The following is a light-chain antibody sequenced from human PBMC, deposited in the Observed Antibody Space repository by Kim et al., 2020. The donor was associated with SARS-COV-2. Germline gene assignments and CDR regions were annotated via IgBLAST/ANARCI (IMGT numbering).Light chain of an antibody. CDR2: AVS. Sequence: GDSVTITCRASESIGAYLNWYQQKPGKAPNLLIYAVSSLRSGVPSRFTGSGYGTDFTLTINSLQPEDFASYFCQQTFRSKYTFGQGTKL. J-gene: IGKJ2*01. V-gene: IGKV1-39*01. CDR3: QQTFRSKYT. CDR1: ESIGAY.